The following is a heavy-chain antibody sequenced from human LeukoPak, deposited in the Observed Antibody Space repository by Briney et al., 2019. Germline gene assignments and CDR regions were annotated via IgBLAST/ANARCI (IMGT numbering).Heavy chain of an antibody. V-gene: IGHV1-69*01. D-gene: IGHD3-10*01. CDR3: ARETYYGSGSYSPIGVYFDY. Sequence: SVKVSGKASGGTFSSYAISWVRQAPGQGLEWMGGIIPIFGTANYAQKFQGRVTITADESTSTAYMELSSLRSEDTAVYYCARETYYGSGSYSPIGVYFDYWGQGTLVTVSS. CDR2: IIPIFGTA. CDR1: GGTFSSYA. J-gene: IGHJ4*02.